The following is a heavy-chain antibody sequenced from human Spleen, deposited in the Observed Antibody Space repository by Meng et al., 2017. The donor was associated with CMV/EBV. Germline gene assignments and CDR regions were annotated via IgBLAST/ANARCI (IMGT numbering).Heavy chain of an antibody. J-gene: IGHJ4*02. CDR1: YTFTGDY. Sequence: YTFTGDYMHWVRQAPGQGLEWMGWINPNSGGTNYAQKFQGRVTMTRDTSISTAYMELSRLRSDDTAVYYCARDSSDRVSYGSGSYYHYWGQGTLVTVSS. CDR3: ARDSSDRVSYGSGSYYHY. D-gene: IGHD3-10*01. CDR2: INPNSGGT. V-gene: IGHV1-2*02.